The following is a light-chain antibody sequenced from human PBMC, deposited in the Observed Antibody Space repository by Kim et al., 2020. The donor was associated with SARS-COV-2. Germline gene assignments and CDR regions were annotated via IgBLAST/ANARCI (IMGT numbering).Light chain of an antibody. J-gene: IGLJ3*02. CDR1: SGSVSTTYY. V-gene: IGLV8-61*01. CDR3: VLYVGGGIWV. Sequence: QTVVTQEPSLSVSPGGTVTLTCGLNSGSVSTTYYPSWYQQTPGQAPRTLIYSTGTRSSGVPDRFSGSILGNKAALTITGAQADDESDYYCVLYVGGGIWVVGGRTQLTVL. CDR2: STG.